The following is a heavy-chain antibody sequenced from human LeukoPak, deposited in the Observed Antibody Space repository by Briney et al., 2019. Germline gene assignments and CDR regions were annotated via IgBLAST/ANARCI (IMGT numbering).Heavy chain of an antibody. Sequence: SSETLSLTCTVSGVSIRSSYYYWGWIRQPPGKGLEWTGSIYDSGSTNYNPSLKSRVTISVDTSKNQFSLKLSSVTAADTAVYYCARGYYYDSSGYHLDYWGQGTLVTVSS. CDR3: ARGYYYDSSGYHLDY. CDR2: IYDSGST. V-gene: IGHV4-39*07. D-gene: IGHD3-22*01. J-gene: IGHJ4*02. CDR1: GVSIRSSYYY.